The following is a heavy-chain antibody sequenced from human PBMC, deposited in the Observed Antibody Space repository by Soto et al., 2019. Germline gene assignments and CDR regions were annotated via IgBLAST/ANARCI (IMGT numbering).Heavy chain of an antibody. CDR3: ARFFGCGFDY. D-gene: IGHD2-21*01. CDR2: ISTSGATR. CDR1: GFTFSTDS. Sequence: EVQLVESGGGLVQPGGSLRLSCVASGFTFSTDSMNWVRQAPGKGLEWVAHISTSGATRYYSDSVKGRFTISRDNAKTSLYLQMDSLRNADTAVYYCARFFGCGFDYWGQGTLVTVSS. V-gene: IGHV3-48*02. J-gene: IGHJ4*02.